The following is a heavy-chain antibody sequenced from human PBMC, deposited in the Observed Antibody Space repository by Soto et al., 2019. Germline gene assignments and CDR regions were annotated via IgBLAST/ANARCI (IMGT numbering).Heavy chain of an antibody. J-gene: IGHJ6*02. V-gene: IGHV3-33*01. CDR3: ASDLVGASDSYGLDV. Sequence: GGSLRLSCAASGFTFSNYCMHWVRQAPGRGLEWVAIIWHDGNNKYYADSVRGRFIISRDNSKNRLYLQMNSLRAENTAVYYCASDLVGASDSYGLDVWGQGNQRTVS. D-gene: IGHD1-26*01. CDR1: GFTFSNYC. CDR2: IWHDGNNK.